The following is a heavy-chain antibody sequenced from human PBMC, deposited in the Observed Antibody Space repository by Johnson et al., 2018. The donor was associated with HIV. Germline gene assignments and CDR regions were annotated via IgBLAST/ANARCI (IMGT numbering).Heavy chain of an antibody. CDR3: LSYCSGGSCYSVNDAFDI. CDR2: ISGSGGST. CDR1: GFTFSSYA. J-gene: IGHJ3*02. V-gene: IGHV3-23*04. D-gene: IGHD2-15*01. Sequence: EVQLVESVGGLVQPGGSLRLSCAASGFTFSSYAMSWVRQAPGKGLEWVSAISGSGGSTYSAASVKGRFTFSRDNSKNTLYLQMNSLRAEDTAVYYCLSYCSGGSCYSVNDAFDIWGQGTMVTVSS.